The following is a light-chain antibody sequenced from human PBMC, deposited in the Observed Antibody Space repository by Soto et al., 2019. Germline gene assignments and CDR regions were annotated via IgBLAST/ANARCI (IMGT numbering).Light chain of an antibody. CDR3: LQHNSYPRT. V-gene: IGKV1-17*03. CDR1: QGISNC. J-gene: IGKJ4*01. CDR2: AAS. Sequence: DFQLTQSPSAMSASVGDRVTITCRASQGISNCLAWFQQKPGTVPKRLIYAASNLKSGVPSRFSGSGSGTDFTLTISSLQPEDFATYYRLQHNSYPRTFGGGTKVEIK.